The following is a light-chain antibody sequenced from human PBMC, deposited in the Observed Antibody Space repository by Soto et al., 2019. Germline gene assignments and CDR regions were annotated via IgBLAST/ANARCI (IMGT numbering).Light chain of an antibody. J-gene: IGLJ3*02. CDR2: DVS. V-gene: IGLV2-14*03. Sequence: QSALTQPASVSGSPGQSITISCTGTSSDVGGYDYVSWYQHHPGKAPKLMIYDVSNRPSGVSNRFSGSKSANTASLTISGLQAEDEADYYCSSYTSSTTLLVLGRGTKLTVL. CDR3: SSYTSSTTLLV. CDR1: SSDVGGYDY.